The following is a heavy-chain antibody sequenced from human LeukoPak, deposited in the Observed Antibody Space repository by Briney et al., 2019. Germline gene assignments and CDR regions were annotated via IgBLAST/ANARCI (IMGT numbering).Heavy chain of an antibody. Sequence: SETLSPTCTVSGGSISNEYWSWIRQPAGRGLEWIGRIYRNGDTDYNPSLQSRLTLDLDTSKNQLSLKLSSVTAADTGTYFCARDSLSSVGKHDFDCWDPGTLVTVSS. V-gene: IGHV4-4*07. J-gene: IGHJ4*02. CDR1: GGSISNEY. CDR2: IYRNGDT. D-gene: IGHD1-26*01. CDR3: ARDSLSSVGKHDFDC.